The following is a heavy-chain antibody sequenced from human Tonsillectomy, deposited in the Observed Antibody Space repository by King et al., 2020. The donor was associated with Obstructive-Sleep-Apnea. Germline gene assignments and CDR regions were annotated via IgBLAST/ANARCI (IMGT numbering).Heavy chain of an antibody. D-gene: IGHD3-22*01. Sequence: VQLVESGAEVKKPGASVKVSCKASGYTFTGYYMHWVRQAPGQGLEWMGWINPNSGGTNYAQKFQGRVTMTRDTSISTAYMELSRLRSDDTAVYYCARWGYYDSSGYHTFDYWGQGTLVTVSS. V-gene: IGHV1-2*02. CDR1: GYTFTGYY. CDR3: ARWGYYDSSGYHTFDY. CDR2: INPNSGGT. J-gene: IGHJ4*02.